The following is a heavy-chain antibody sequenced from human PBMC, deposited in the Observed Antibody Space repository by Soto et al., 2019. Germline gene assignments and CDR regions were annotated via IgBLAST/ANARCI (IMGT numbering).Heavy chain of an antibody. CDR2: INAGNGNT. V-gene: IGHV1-3*01. Sequence: GASVKVSCKASGYTFTSYAMHWVRQAPGQRLEWMGWINAGNGNTKYSQKFQGRVTITRDTSASTAYMELSSLRSEDTAVYYCARDMPLPSGYYYSNGGYFDYWGQGTLVTVPS. CDR3: ARDMPLPSGYYYSNGGYFDY. D-gene: IGHD3-22*01. CDR1: GYTFTSYA. J-gene: IGHJ4*02.